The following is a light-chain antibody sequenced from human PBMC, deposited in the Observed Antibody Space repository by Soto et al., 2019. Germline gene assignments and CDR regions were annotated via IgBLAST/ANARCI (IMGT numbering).Light chain of an antibody. J-gene: IGKJ1*01. CDR1: QSIANS. CDR3: QQYGGSPRT. CDR2: GAS. V-gene: IGKV3-20*01. Sequence: EIVLTQSPGTLSLSPGERASLSCRASQSIANSLAWYQQKPGQAPRPLIFGASNRATGIPDRFSGSGSGTDFTLTISRLEPEDFAVYHCQQYGGSPRTFGQGTKV.